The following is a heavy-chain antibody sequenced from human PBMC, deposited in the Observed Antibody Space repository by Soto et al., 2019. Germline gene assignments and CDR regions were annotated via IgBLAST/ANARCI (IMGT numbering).Heavy chain of an antibody. V-gene: IGHV3-23*01. CDR3: TKAPKAAATNNWFDP. CDR1: GFTFSSYA. D-gene: IGHD6-13*01. Sequence: GGSLRLSCAASGFTFSSYAMNWVRQAPGKGLEWVSGISGSGGSTYYADSVKGRFTISRDNSKNTLYLEMNSLRAEDTAVYYCTKAPKAAATNNWFDPWGQGTLVTVSS. J-gene: IGHJ5*02. CDR2: ISGSGGST.